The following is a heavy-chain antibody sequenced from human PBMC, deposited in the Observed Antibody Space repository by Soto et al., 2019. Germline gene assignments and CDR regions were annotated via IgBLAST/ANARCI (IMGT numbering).Heavy chain of an antibody. CDR3: ARDRSNSPDYFDY. CDR1: GGSISSDDYY. Sequence: SETLSLTCTVSGGSISSDDYYWTWIRQPPGKGLEWIGYIYYSGKTNYNPSLESRLTISIDRSKNQFSLTLSSVSAADTALYYCARDRSNSPDYFDYWGQGTPVTVSS. D-gene: IGHD6-6*01. J-gene: IGHJ4*02. V-gene: IGHV4-30-4*01. CDR2: IYYSGKT.